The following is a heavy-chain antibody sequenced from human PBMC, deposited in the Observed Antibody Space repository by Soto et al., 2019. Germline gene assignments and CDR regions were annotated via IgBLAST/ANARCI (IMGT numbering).Heavy chain of an antibody. D-gene: IGHD3-3*01. V-gene: IGHV3-23*01. CDR1: GFTFSSYA. CDR2: ISGSGVST. CDR3: AKDAPSYYDFWSGYYTADWFDP. J-gene: IGHJ5*02. Sequence: GGSLRLSCAASGFTFSSYAMSWVRQAPGKGLEWVSAISGSGVSTYYADSVKGRFTISRDNSKNTLYLQMNSLRAEDTAVYYCAKDAPSYYDFWSGYYTADWFDPWGQGTLVTVSS.